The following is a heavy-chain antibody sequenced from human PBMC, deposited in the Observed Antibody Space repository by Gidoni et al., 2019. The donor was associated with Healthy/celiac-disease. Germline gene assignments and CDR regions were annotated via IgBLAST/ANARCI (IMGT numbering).Heavy chain of an antibody. CDR1: GGSFSGYY. D-gene: IGHD2-15*01. CDR3: ARGRGYCSGGSCYYGVLRGAYDY. Sequence: QVQLQQWGAGLLKPSETLSLTCAVYGGSFSGYYWSWIRQPPGKGLEWIGEINHSGSTNYNPSLKSRVTISVDTSKNQFSLKLSSVTAADTAVYYCARGRGYCSGGSCYYGVLRGAYDYWGQGTLVTVSS. V-gene: IGHV4-34*01. J-gene: IGHJ4*02. CDR2: INHSGST.